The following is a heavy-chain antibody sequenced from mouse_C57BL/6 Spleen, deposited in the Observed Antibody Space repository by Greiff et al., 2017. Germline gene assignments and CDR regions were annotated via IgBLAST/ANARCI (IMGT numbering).Heavy chain of an antibody. Sequence: EVQLQESGPELVKPRASVKIPCKASGYTFTDYNMDWVKQSHGKSLEWIGDINPNNGGTIYNQKFKGKATLTVDKSSSTAYMELRSLTSEDTAVYYCARRLRYPLYFDYWGQGTTLTVSS. J-gene: IGHJ2*01. CDR3: ARRLRYPLYFDY. D-gene: IGHD1-1*01. V-gene: IGHV1-18*01. CDR2: INPNNGGT. CDR1: GYTFTDYN.